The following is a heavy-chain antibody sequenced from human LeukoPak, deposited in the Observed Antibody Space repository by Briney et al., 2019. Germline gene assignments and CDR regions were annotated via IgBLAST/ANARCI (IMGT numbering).Heavy chain of an antibody. CDR1: GFTFSSYA. CDR3: ARARRGGFWSGYSYFDY. V-gene: IGHV3-23*01. CDR2: ISGSGGST. Sequence: GGSLRLSRAASGFTFSSYAMSWVRQAPGKGLEWVSAISGSGGSTYYADSVKGRFTISRDNSKNTLYLQMNSLRAEDTAVYYCARARRGGFWSGYSYFDYWGQGTLVTVSS. J-gene: IGHJ4*02. D-gene: IGHD3-3*01.